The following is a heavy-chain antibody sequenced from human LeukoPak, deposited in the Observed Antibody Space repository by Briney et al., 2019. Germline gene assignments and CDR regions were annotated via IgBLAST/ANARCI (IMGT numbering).Heavy chain of an antibody. Sequence: SETLSLTCTVSGGSISSYYWSWIRQPPGKGLEWIGYIYYSGSTNYNPSLKSRVTISVDTSKNQFSLKLSSMTAADTAVYYCARGVWYSSQWFDPWGQGTLVTVSS. CDR3: ARGVWYSSQWFDP. V-gene: IGHV4-59*01. D-gene: IGHD6-19*01. J-gene: IGHJ5*02. CDR2: IYYSGST. CDR1: GGSISSYY.